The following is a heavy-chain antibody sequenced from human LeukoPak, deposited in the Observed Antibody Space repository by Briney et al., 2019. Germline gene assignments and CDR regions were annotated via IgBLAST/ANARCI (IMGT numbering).Heavy chain of an antibody. CDR3: AKSRESYWVPEFDY. CDR2: FSGAGGST. D-gene: IGHD2-2*01. V-gene: IGHV3-23*01. J-gene: IGHJ4*02. CDR1: GFTFSSYA. Sequence: GGSLRLSCAASGFTFSSYAMSWVRQAPGKGLECISGFSGAGGSTDYADSVKGRFTVSRDSSKNTLYLQMNSLRAEDTAVYYCAKSRESYWVPEFDYWGQGTLVTVSS.